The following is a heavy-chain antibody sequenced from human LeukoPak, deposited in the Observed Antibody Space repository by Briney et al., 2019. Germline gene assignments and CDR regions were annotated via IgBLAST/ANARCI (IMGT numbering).Heavy chain of an antibody. D-gene: IGHD4-17*01. CDR3: TRWTVGSTPDFDY. V-gene: IGHV3-49*03. CDR2: IRSKAYGGTA. J-gene: IGHJ4*02. CDR1: GFTFGDYA. Sequence: GGSLRLSCTASGFTFGDYAMSWFRQAPGKGLEWVGFIRSKAYGGTAEYAASVKGRFTISRDDSKSIAYLQMNSLKTEDTAVYYCTRWTVGSTPDFDYWGQGTLVTVSS.